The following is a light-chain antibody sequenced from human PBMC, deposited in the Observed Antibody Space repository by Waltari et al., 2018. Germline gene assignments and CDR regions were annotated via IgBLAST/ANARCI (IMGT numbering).Light chain of an antibody. CDR1: SSYVGGYNY. CDR2: DVS. J-gene: IGLJ3*02. CDR3: SSYTSSSTLV. V-gene: IGLV2-14*01. Sequence: QSALTQPASVSGSPGQSITIPCTGTSSYVGGYNYVSWYQQHPGKAPTLMIYDVSKRPSGVSNRFSGSKSGNTASLTISGLQAEDEADYYCSSYTSSSTLVFGGGTKLTVL.